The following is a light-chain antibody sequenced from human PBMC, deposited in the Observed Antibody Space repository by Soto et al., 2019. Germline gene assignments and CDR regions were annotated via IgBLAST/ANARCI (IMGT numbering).Light chain of an antibody. V-gene: IGKV1-6*01. J-gene: IGKJ1*01. CDR1: QDIGND. Sequence: AIQMTQSPSSLSESTGDSVTIXXRASQDIGNDVSWYQQKPGPAPKIXVYSASTLQRVGPSMFSASGAGTDFTLSIRNLQPEDFASYYCLQDYTYPQTFGQGTKVEIK. CDR3: LQDYTYPQT. CDR2: SAS.